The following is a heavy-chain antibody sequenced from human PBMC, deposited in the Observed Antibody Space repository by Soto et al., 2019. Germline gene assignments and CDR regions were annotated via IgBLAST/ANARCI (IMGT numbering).Heavy chain of an antibody. V-gene: IGHV2-5*02. D-gene: IGHD6-19*01. CDR3: AHSVVAGLGYYFDY. CDR1: GFSLSTTRVA. Sequence: QITLKESGPTLVKPTQTLTLTCTFSGFSLSTTRVAVGWIRQPPGKALEWLALIYWDDDKGYSPFLKSRLTITKDTSKNPVVLTMTNMDPVDTATYYCAHSVVAGLGYYFDYWGQGTLVTVSS. J-gene: IGHJ4*02. CDR2: IYWDDDK.